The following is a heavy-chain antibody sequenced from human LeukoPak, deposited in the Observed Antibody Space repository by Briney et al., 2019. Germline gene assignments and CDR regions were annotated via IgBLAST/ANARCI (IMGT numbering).Heavy chain of an antibody. CDR3: ATNRPRTMDSSGYNHGLPHFDY. V-gene: IGHV4-30-4*07. CDR1: GGSISSGGYS. J-gene: IGHJ4*02. CDR2: IYYSGST. Sequence: SETLSLTCAVSGGSISSGGYSWSWLRQPPGKGLEWIVYIYYSGSTYYNPSLKSRVTISVDTSKNQFSLKLSSVTAADTAVYYCATNRPRTMDSSGYNHGLPHFDYWGQGTLVTVSS. D-gene: IGHD3-22*01.